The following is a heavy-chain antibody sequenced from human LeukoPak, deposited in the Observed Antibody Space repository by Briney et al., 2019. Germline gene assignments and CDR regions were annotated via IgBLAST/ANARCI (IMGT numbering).Heavy chain of an antibody. J-gene: IGHJ6*04. D-gene: IGHD3-10*02. Sequence: GGSLSLSCAAAAFTFSSYAMHWVRQATGKGLEWVVVISYDGSNKYYADSVKGRFTISRDNAKNSLYLQMNSLRAEDTAVYYCAELGITMIGGVWGKGTTVTISS. CDR1: AFTFSSYA. V-gene: IGHV3-30*04. CDR2: ISYDGSNK. CDR3: AELGITMIGGV.